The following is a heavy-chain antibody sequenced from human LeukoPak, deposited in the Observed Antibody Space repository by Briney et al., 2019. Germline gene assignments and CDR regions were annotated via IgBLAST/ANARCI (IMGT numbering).Heavy chain of an antibody. J-gene: IGHJ5*02. V-gene: IGHV4-59*01. D-gene: IGHD3-10*01. CDR3: ARTFSGSYCARFDP. Sequence: PSETLSLTCTVSGGSISSYYWSWIRQPPGKGLEWIGYIYYSGSTNYNPSFKSRVTISVDTSKNQFSLKLSSVTAADTAVYYCARTFSGSYCARFDPWGQGTLVTVSS. CDR2: IYYSGST. CDR1: GGSISSYY.